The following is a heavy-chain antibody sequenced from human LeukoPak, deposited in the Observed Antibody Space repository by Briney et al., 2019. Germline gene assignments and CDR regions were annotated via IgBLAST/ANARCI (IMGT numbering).Heavy chain of an antibody. CDR3: AKYYDFWSGYLVYYYYMDV. Sequence: GGSLRLSCAASGFTFSSYAMSWVRQAPGKGLEWVSAISGSGGSTYYADSVKGRFTISRDNSKNTLYLQMNSLRAEDTAVYYCAKYYDFWSGYLVYYYYMDVWGKGTTVTVSS. D-gene: IGHD3-3*01. J-gene: IGHJ6*03. CDR2: ISGSGGST. CDR1: GFTFSSYA. V-gene: IGHV3-23*01.